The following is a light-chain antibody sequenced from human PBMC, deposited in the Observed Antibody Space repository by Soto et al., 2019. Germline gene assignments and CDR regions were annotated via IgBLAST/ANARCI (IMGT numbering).Light chain of an antibody. CDR1: QSVSSY. CDR2: DAS. Sequence: EIVLTPSPATLSLSQGEGATLSCRASQSVSSYLGWYQQKPGQAPRLLIYDASNRATGIPARFSGSGSGTDFTLTISSLEPEDFAVYYCQQRSNWPRTFGGGTKVEI. J-gene: IGKJ4*01. CDR3: QQRSNWPRT. V-gene: IGKV3-11*01.